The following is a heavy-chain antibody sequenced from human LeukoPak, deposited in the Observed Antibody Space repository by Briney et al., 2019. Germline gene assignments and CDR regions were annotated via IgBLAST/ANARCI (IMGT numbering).Heavy chain of an antibody. CDR2: IWYDGSKE. J-gene: IGHJ4*02. CDR1: GFTFTTFG. Sequence: GGCLRLSCAASGFTFTTFGFHWVRQAPGKGLEWVAVIWYDGSKEYYADSVKGRFTVSRDNSKNTLSMQMNSLRVEDTDVYYCAKEVTSLDDWGQGALVTVSS. CDR3: AKEVTSLDD. D-gene: IGHD2-21*02. V-gene: IGHV3-30*02.